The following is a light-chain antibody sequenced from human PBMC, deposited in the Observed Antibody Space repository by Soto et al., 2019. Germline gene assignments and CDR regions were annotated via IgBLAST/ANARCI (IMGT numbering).Light chain of an antibody. CDR2: AAS. CDR1: RRVSSH. Sequence: WTPYEVTRAVSRGSTATVSCRASRRVSSHLAWYQPKPGQANRLIIYAASARAIGIPDRFSGSGSGTDFNLAIRSLEPGDSAVHFCQQAGPPPRRFGEGTKVDI. V-gene: IGKV3-20*01. J-gene: IGKJ1*01. CDR3: QQAGPPPRR.